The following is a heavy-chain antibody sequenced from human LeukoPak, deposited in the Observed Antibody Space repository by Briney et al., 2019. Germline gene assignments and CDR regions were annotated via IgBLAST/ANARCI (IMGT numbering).Heavy chain of an antibody. D-gene: IGHD3-22*01. CDR3: AKWGYYYDSSAYVAPTDDS. J-gene: IGHJ4*02. CDR2: INYNGRT. V-gene: IGHV4-59*01. CDR1: GGSTSTYY. Sequence: SETLSLTCTVSGGSTSTYYWTWIRQPPGKGLEWIGYINYNGRTDWRTDYNPSLKSRVTISVDTSKNQFSLKLSSVTAADTAVYYCAKWGYYYDSSAYVAPTDDSWGQGTLVTVSS.